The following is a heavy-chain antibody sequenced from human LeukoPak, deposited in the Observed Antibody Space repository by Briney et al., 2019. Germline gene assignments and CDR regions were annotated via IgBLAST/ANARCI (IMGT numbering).Heavy chain of an antibody. Sequence: SETLSLTCAVYGGSFSGYYWSWIRQPPGKGLEWIGEINHSGSTNYNPSLKSRVTISVDTSKNQFSLKLSSVTAADTAVYYCARGPRYYYGSRAGWFDPWGQGTLVTVSS. CDR2: INHSGST. V-gene: IGHV4-34*01. CDR3: ARGPRYYYGSRAGWFDP. J-gene: IGHJ5*02. D-gene: IGHD3-10*01. CDR1: GGSFSGYY.